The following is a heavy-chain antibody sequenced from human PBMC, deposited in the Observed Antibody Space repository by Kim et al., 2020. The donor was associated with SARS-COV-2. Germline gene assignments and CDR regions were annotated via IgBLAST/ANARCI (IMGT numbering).Heavy chain of an antibody. D-gene: IGHD3-22*01. J-gene: IGHJ4*02. V-gene: IGHV3-33*01. Sequence: ADSVKGRCTISRDNSKNTLYLQMNSLRAEDTAVYYCARVGYYDSSGYSDYWGQGTLVTVSS. CDR3: ARVGYYDSSGYSDY.